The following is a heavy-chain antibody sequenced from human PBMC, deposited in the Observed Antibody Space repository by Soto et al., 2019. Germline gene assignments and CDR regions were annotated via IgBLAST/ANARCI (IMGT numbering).Heavy chain of an antibody. J-gene: IGHJ5*02. V-gene: IGHV1-2*02. D-gene: IGHD3-3*01. CDR1: GYTFTGYY. CDR3: FWSGYYSLYNWFDP. Sequence: ASVKVSCKASGYTFTGYYMHWVRQAPGQGLEWMGWINPNSGGTNYAQKFQGRVTMTRDTSISTAYMELSRLRSDDTAVYYDFWSGYYSLYNWFDPWGQGTLVTVSS. CDR2: INPNSGGT.